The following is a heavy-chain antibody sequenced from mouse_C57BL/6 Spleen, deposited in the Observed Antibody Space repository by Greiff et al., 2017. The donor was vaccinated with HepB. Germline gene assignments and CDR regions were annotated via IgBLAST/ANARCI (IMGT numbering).Heavy chain of an antibody. CDR2: ISSGGDYI. CDR1: GFTFSSYA. J-gene: IGHJ3*01. V-gene: IGHV5-9-1*02. Sequence: EVKLVESGEGLVKPGGSLKLSCAASGFTFSSYAMSWVRQTPEKRLEWVAYISSGGDYIYYADTVKGRFTISRDNARNTLYLQMSSLKSEDTAMYYCTRDYYSNYEIAYWGQGTLVTVSA. D-gene: IGHD2-5*01. CDR3: TRDYYSNYEIAY.